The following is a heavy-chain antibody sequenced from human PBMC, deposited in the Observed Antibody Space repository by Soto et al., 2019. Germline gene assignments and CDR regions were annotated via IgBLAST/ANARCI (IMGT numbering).Heavy chain of an antibody. CDR1: GGSFSGYY. V-gene: IGHV4-34*01. D-gene: IGHD3-10*01. CDR3: ARGYGSGVFDD. Sequence: SETLSLTCAVYGGSFSGYYWNWIRQPPGKGLEWIGEINHSGSTNYNPSLKSRVTISVDTSKNQFSLKLSSVTAADTAVYYCARGYGSGVFDDWGQGTLVTVSS. J-gene: IGHJ4*02. CDR2: INHSGST.